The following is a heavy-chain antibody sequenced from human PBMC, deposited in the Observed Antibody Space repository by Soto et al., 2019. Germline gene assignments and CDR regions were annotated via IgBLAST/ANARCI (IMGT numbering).Heavy chain of an antibody. CDR1: GFPLSTYG. CDR2: ITGTGGNT. V-gene: IGHV3-23*01. Sequence: GSLRPSCAASGFPLSTYGMTWVRQAPGKGLEWVSAITGTGGNTYYVDSVKVRFTSSRDNSKNMLYLQVNSLRVEDTAVYYCARIRGYWYGLDVWGQGTKVTVYS. J-gene: IGHJ6*02. CDR3: ARIRGYWYGLDV.